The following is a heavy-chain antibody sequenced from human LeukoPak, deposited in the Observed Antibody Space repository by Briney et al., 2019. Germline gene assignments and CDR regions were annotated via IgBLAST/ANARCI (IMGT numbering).Heavy chain of an antibody. Sequence: PSQTLSLTCTVSGGSISSGGYYWSWIRQPPGKGLEWIGYIYHSGSTYYNPSLKSRVTISVDRSKNQFSLKLSSVTAADTAVYYCARADSPIAARRGGFDPWGQGTLVTVSS. CDR2: IYHSGST. J-gene: IGHJ5*02. CDR3: ARADSPIAARRGGFDP. CDR1: GGSISSGGYY. D-gene: IGHD6-6*01. V-gene: IGHV4-30-2*01.